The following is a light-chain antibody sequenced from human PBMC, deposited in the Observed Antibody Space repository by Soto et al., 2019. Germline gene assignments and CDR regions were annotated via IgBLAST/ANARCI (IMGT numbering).Light chain of an antibody. CDR1: QSVSSN. CDR2: GAS. CDR3: QQYNNWPQT. V-gene: IGKV3-15*01. Sequence: EIVMTQSPATLSVSPGERAPLSCMASQSVSSNLAWYQQKHGQAPRPLIYGASTRATGIPARFSDSGSGKEFTLTIGSLQSEDFAVYDCQQYNNWPQTFGQGTKVDIK. J-gene: IGKJ1*01.